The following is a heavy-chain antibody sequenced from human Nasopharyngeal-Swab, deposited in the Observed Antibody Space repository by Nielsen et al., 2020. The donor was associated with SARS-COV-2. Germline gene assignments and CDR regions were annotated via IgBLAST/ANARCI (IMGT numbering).Heavy chain of an antibody. J-gene: IGHJ6*02. D-gene: IGHD3-22*01. CDR3: ARGTVYYYDSSGYYYYYYYGMDV. Sequence: WIPQPPGEGVEGIGGKNHSGSTNYNPSLKSRVTISVDTSKNQFSLKLSSVTAADTAVYYCARGTVYYYDSSGYYYYYYYGMDVWGQGTTVTVSS. V-gene: IGHV4-34*01. CDR2: KNHSGST.